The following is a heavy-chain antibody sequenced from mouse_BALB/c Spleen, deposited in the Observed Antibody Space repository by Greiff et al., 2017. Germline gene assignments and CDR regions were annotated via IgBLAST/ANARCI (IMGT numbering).Heavy chain of an antibody. CDR2: IRSKSNNYAT. D-gene: IGHD1-1*01. Sequence: EVQGVESGGGLVQPKGSLKLSCAASGFTFNTYAMNWVRQAPGKGLEWVARIRSKSNNYATYYADSVKDRFTISRDDSQSMLYLQMNNLKTEDTAMYYCVRGGRNYYDYAMDYWGQGTSVTVSS. V-gene: IGHV10-1*02. CDR3: VRGGRNYYDYAMDY. CDR1: GFTFNTYA. J-gene: IGHJ4*01.